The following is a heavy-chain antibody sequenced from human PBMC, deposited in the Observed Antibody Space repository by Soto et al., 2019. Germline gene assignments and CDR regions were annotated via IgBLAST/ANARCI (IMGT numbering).Heavy chain of an antibody. V-gene: IGHV3-48*01. D-gene: IGHD4-17*01. J-gene: IGHJ4*02. Sequence: GGSLRLSCAASGFTFSSYSMNWVRQAPGKGLEWVSYISSSSSTIYYADSVKGRFTISRDNAKNSLYLQMNSLRAEDTAVYYCARDYDYGVYAAHTVSFDYWGQGTLVTVSS. CDR2: ISSSSSTI. CDR1: GFTFSSYS. CDR3: ARDYDYGVYAAHTVSFDY.